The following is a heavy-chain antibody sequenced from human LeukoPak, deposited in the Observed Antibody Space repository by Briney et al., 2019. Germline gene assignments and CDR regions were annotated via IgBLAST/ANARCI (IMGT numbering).Heavy chain of an antibody. Sequence: GASVKVSCKASGGTFISYAISWVRQAPGQGLEWMGGIIPIFGTANYAQKFQGRVTITADESTSTAYMELSSLRSEDTAVYYCARGDIVVVPAPYYGMDVWGQGTTVTVSS. J-gene: IGHJ6*02. CDR1: GGTFISYA. CDR3: ARGDIVVVPAPYYGMDV. CDR2: IIPIFGTA. V-gene: IGHV1-69*13. D-gene: IGHD2-2*01.